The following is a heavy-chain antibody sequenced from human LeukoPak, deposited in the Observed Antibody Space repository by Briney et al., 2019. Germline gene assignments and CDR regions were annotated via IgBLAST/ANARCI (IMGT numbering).Heavy chain of an antibody. D-gene: IGHD2-2*01. CDR3: ASQGTVVPAAPGWFDP. Sequence: SETLSLTCAVYGGSFSGYYWSWIRQPPGKGLEWIGEISHSGSTNYNPSPKSRVTISVDTSKNQFSLKLSSVTAADTAVYYCASQGTVVPAAPGWFDPWGQGTLALVSS. J-gene: IGHJ5*02. V-gene: IGHV4-34*01. CDR2: ISHSGST. CDR1: GGSFSGYY.